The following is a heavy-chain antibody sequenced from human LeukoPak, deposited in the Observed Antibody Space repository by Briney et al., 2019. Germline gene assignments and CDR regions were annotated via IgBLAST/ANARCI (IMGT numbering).Heavy chain of an antibody. V-gene: IGHV3-23*01. CDR3: AKGLGYCSSTSCFFDY. CDR2: ISGSGGST. J-gene: IGHJ4*02. CDR1: GFTLSSYA. D-gene: IGHD2-2*01. Sequence: PGGSLRLSCAASGFTLSSYAMSWVRQAPGKGLEWVSAISGSGGSTYYADSVKGRFTISRDNSKNTLYLQMNSLRAEDTAVYYCAKGLGYCSSTSCFFDYWGQGTLVTVSS.